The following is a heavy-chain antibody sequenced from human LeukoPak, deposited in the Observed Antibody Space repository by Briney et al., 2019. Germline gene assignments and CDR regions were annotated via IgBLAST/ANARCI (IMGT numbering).Heavy chain of an antibody. CDR3: ARERGHCSGGNCYSDYLDS. V-gene: IGHV3-33*08. D-gene: IGHD2-15*01. J-gene: IGHJ4*02. CDR1: GFTFSNIS. CDR2: MLNDGTTK. Sequence: GGSLRLSWAAYGFTFSNISMHCDRQAPNKRREWVALMLNDGTTKYYAHSVKGRFTISRDNSKNTLYLQINSLRSEDMGVYSCARERGHCSGGNCYSDYLDSWGQGTLVTVSS.